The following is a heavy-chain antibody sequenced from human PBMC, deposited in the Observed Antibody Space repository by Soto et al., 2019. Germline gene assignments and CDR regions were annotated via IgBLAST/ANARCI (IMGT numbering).Heavy chain of an antibody. V-gene: IGHV1-69*06. CDR3: ARVGGTGGYTYGLDY. D-gene: IGHD5-18*01. CDR2: IIPVFGTG. J-gene: IGHJ4*02. Sequence: SVKVSCKASGGTFSSYAISWVRQAPGQGLEWMGGIIPVFGTGIYAQKFQGRVTITADKSTNTAYMELSSLRSEDTAVYFCARVGGTGGYTYGLDYWGQGTLVTISS. CDR1: GGTFSSYA.